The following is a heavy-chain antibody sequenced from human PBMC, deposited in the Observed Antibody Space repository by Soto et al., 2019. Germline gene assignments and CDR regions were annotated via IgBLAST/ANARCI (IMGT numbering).Heavy chain of an antibody. V-gene: IGHV3-23*01. CDR3: AKEYSSGWYYFDY. CDR1: GFTFSSYA. J-gene: IGHJ4*02. D-gene: IGHD6-19*01. CDR2: ISGSDGST. Sequence: EVQLLESGGGLVQPGGSLRLSCAASGFTFSSYAMSWVRQAPGKGLEWVSTISGSDGSTYYADSMKGRFTISRDNSKNTLYLQMNSLRAEDTAVYYCAKEYSSGWYYFDYWGQGTLVTVS.